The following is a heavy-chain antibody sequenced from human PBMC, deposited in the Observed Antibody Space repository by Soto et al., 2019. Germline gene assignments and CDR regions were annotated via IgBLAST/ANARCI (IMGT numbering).Heavy chain of an antibody. CDR2: INPNNGDT. CDR1: GYTFTGYF. D-gene: IGHD3-22*01. CDR3: ARIKNYYEIRGGIAY. Sequence: GASVEVSCKASGYTFTGYFVHWVRQAPGQGLEWMGWINPNNGDTNYAQNFQGRVTMTRDTSINTAYMELSRLRSDDTAVYYCARIKNYYEIRGGIAYWGQGALVTVSS. J-gene: IGHJ4*02. V-gene: IGHV1-2*02.